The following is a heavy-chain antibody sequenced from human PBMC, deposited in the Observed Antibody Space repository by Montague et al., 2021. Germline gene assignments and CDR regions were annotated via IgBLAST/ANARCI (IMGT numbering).Heavy chain of an antibody. CDR3: AKASKKLRKYYYTVDV. V-gene: IGHV3-23*01. CDR1: GFSFTSYA. Sequence: SLRLSCAASGFSFTSYAVNWVRQAPGEGLEWVSSITDIGPGSYYADSVNGRLTISRDNSKNTLYLHMNSLRVDDTAVYYCAKASKKLRKYYYTVDVWGQGTTVTVSS. J-gene: IGHJ6*02. CDR2: ITDIGPGS.